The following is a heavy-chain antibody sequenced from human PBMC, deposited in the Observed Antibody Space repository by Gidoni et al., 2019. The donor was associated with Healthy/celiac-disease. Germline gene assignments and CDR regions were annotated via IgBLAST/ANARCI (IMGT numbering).Heavy chain of an antibody. V-gene: IGHV4-4*02. J-gene: IGHJ4*02. Sequence: QLQLQASRPGPVKPLATLSLPCAVSGGSISSCNCWSWVRPPPGKGLEWIGEIYHSGSTNYNPSLKSRVTISVDKAKNQFSLKLSSVTAADTAVYYCARGQTTPEGSSGWPEPIDYWGQGTLVTVSS. D-gene: IGHD6-19*01. CDR2: IYHSGST. CDR1: GGSISSCNC. CDR3: ARGQTTPEGSSGWPEPIDY.